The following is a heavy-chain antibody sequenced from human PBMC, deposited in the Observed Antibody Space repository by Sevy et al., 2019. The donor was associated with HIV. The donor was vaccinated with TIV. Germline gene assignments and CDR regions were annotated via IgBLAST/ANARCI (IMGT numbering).Heavy chain of an antibody. CDR1: GGSISSGSYY. J-gene: IGHJ4*02. Sequence: SETLSLTCTVSGGSISSGSYYWSWIRQPAGKGLEWIGRIYTSGSTNYNPSLKSRVTMSVDTSKNQFSLKLSSATAADTAVYYCARDPDYDFWSGYYTGPPLWGQGTLVTVSS. D-gene: IGHD3-3*01. CDR2: IYTSGST. CDR3: ARDPDYDFWSGYYTGPPL. V-gene: IGHV4-61*02.